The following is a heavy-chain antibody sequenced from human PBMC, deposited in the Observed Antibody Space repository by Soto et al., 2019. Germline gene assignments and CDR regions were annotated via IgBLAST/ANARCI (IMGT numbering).Heavy chain of an antibody. V-gene: IGHV3-48*01. CDR1: GFTFSNYN. J-gene: IGHJ4*02. Sequence: GGSLRLSCAASGFTFSNYNMNWVRQAPGKGLECVSYISSSSSTIYYADSVKGRFTISRDNAKNSLYLQMNSLRAEDTAVYYCAREGRNWDYDYWGQGTLVTVSS. CDR3: AREGRNWDYDY. CDR2: ISSSSSTI. D-gene: IGHD7-27*01.